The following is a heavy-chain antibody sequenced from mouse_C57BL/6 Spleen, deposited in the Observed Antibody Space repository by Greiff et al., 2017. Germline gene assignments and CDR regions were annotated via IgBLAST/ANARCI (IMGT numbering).Heavy chain of an antibody. CDR1: GFSLTSYG. Sequence: VKLVESGPGLVAPSQSLSITCTVSGFSLTSYGVHWVRQPPGKGLEWLVVIWSDGSTTYNSALKSRLSISKDNSKSQVFLKMNSLQTDDTAMYYCARHGRDYSYAMDYWGQGTSVTVSS. CDR3: ARHGRDYSYAMDY. V-gene: IGHV2-6-1*01. J-gene: IGHJ4*01. CDR2: IWSDGST. D-gene: IGHD3-3*01.